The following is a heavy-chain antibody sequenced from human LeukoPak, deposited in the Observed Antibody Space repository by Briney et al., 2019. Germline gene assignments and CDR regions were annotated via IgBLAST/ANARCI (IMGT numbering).Heavy chain of an antibody. J-gene: IGHJ6*02. Sequence: GSLRLSCAASGFTFSSYWMSWVRQAPGKGLEWVANIKQDGSETVYVDSVKGRFTISRDNAKNTLFLQMNTLRAEDTAVYYCARDHYSSTWSYGMDVWGQGTTVTVSS. D-gene: IGHD6-6*01. V-gene: IGHV3-7*05. CDR3: ARDHYSSTWSYGMDV. CDR1: GFTFSSYW. CDR2: IKQDGSET.